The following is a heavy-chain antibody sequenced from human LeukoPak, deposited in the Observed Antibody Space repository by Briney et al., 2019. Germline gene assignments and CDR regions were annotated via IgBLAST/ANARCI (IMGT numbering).Heavy chain of an antibody. D-gene: IGHD3-9*01. CDR1: GYTFTSYV. J-gene: IGHJ4*02. V-gene: IGHV1-3*01. CDR3: ARGKIYDILTGYGGALDY. CDR2: INDGNGNK. Sequence: ASVKVSCKASGYTFTSYVMHWVRQAPGQGLEWMGWINDGNGNKNYSHKFQGRVTITRDTSASTAYMELSSLRSEDTAVYYCARGKIYDILTGYGGALDYWGQGTLVTVSS.